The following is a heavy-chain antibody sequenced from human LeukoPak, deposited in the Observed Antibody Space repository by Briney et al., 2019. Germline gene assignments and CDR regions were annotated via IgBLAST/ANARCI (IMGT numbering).Heavy chain of an antibody. J-gene: IGHJ6*03. V-gene: IGHV1-2*02. CDR3: ARDRWNSGYYYMDV. D-gene: IGHD1-7*01. CDR2: INPNSGGT. CDR1: GYTFTGYY. Sequence: VKVSCKASGYTFTGYYMHWVRQAPGQGLEWMGWINPNSGGTNYAQKFQGRVNMTRDTSISTAYMELSRLRSDDTAVYYCARDRWNSGYYYMDVWGKGTTVTISS.